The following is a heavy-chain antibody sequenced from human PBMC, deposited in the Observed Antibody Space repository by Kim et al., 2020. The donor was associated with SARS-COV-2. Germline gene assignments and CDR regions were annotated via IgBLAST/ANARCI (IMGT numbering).Heavy chain of an antibody. CDR1: GFTFSNAW. V-gene: IGHV3-15*01. Sequence: GGSLRLSCAASGFTFSNAWMSWVRQAPGKGLEWVGRIKSKTDGGTTDYAAPVKGRFTISRDDSKNTLYLQMNSLKTEDTAVYYCLILFDWLLGGKYYGMDVWGQGTTVTVSS. CDR2: IKSKTDGGTT. CDR3: LILFDWLLGGKYYGMDV. J-gene: IGHJ6*02. D-gene: IGHD3-9*01.